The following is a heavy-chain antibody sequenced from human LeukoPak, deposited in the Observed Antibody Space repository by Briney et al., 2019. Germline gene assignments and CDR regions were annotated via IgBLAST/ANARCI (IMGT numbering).Heavy chain of an antibody. CDR1: GGSISSYY. V-gene: IGHV4-59*01. CDR3: ARARDWFDP. J-gene: IGHJ5*02. CDR2: IYYSGST. Sequence: SETLSLTCTVSGGSISSYYWSWIRQPPGKGLEWIGYIYYSGSTNNNPSLKSRVTISVDTSKNQFSLKLSSVTAADTAVYYCARARDWFDPWGQGTLVTVSS.